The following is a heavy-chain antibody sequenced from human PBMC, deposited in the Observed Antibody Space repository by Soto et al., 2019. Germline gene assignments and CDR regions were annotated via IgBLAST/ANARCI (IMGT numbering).Heavy chain of an antibody. Sequence: ASVTVPCKVSGYTLTELSMHWVRQAPGKGLEWMGGFDPEDGETIYAQKFQGRCTMTEDTSTDTAYVELSILRSADTAVYYCATDPNYYDSSGPYNLGYWGQGTLVTVSS. V-gene: IGHV1-24*01. J-gene: IGHJ4*02. CDR2: FDPEDGET. CDR3: ATDPNYYDSSGPYNLGY. CDR1: GYTLTELS. D-gene: IGHD3-22*01.